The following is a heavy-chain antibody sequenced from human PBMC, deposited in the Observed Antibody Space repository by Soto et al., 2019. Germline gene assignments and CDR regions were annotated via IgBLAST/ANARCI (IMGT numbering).Heavy chain of an antibody. Sequence: PGGSLRLSCAGSGFSFRSYGMHWVRQAPGKGLEWVAVVPYDGSTKHYADFVKGRFTVSRDNSKDTLYLQMNSLRAEDTAVYYCAKDLRGWKQFDSWGQGTLVTVSS. CDR3: AKDLRGWKQFDS. D-gene: IGHD6-19*01. CDR2: VPYDGSTK. J-gene: IGHJ4*02. V-gene: IGHV3-30*18. CDR1: GFSFRSYG.